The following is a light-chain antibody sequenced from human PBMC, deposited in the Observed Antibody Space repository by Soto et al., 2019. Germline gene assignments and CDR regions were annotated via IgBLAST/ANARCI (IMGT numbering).Light chain of an antibody. J-gene: IGKJ2*01. CDR2: DAS. CDR3: QQRSGWRT. CDR1: QSVGSY. V-gene: IGKV3-11*01. Sequence: EIVLTQSPATLSLSPGERATLSCRASQSVGSYLAWYQQKAGQAPRLLIYDASNRVTGIPDRFSGSASGTYLTLTITSLEPEDFANYYCQQRSGWRTFGQGNKLQIK.